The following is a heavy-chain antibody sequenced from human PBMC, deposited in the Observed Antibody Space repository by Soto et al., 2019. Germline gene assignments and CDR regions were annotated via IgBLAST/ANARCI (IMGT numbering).Heavy chain of an antibody. CDR2: IYYSGSS. D-gene: IGHD6-19*01. CDR1: GGSISGSTYY. J-gene: IGHJ4*02. Sequence: LSLTCTVSGGSISGSTYYWGWIRQPPGKGLEWIGSIYYSGSSYYNPSLKSRVSIFVDTSKNQFSLKLSSVTAADTAIYYCARHAWAGNWNYFAYWGQGTLVTVSS. V-gene: IGHV4-39*01. CDR3: ARHAWAGNWNYFAY.